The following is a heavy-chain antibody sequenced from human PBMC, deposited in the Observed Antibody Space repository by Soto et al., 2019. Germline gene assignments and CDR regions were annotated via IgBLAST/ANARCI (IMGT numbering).Heavy chain of an antibody. CDR3: AREGATRRPSRPAIGWLES. Sequence: ASVKVSCKASGYTFSGYHMHWVRQAPGQGLEWMGWINVYNGETNIAQKFQGRVAMTRDTSITAAYVELSRLRFDDTAVYFCAREGATRRPSRPAIGWLESWGQGTLVTVSS. V-gene: IGHV1-2*02. D-gene: IGHD2-2*02. CDR1: GYTFSGYH. CDR2: INVYNGET. J-gene: IGHJ5*01.